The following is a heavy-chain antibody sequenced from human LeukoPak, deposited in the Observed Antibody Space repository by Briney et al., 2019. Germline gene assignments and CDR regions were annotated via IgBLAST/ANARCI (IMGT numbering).Heavy chain of an antibody. J-gene: IGHJ4*02. CDR1: GGSFSGYH. V-gene: IGHV4-34*01. CDR3: ARAPPYFDY. Sequence: PSETLSLTRAVYGGSFSGYHWSWIRQPPGKGLEWIGEINNSGSTKYNPPLKSRVTISVHTSKNQFSLKLSSVTAADTAVYYCARAPPYFDYWGQGTLVTVSS. CDR2: INNSGST.